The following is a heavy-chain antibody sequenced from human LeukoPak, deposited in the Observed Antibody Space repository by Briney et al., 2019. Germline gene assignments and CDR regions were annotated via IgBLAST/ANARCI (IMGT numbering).Heavy chain of an antibody. J-gene: IGHJ4*02. CDR2: ISAKNGNA. D-gene: IGHD2-8*01. Sequence: ASVTVSCKASGYSFTNYGVAWVRQPPGQGPEWMGWISAKNGNANYAQQFQGRVTMTIETSTNTAYMELRSLRSDDTAVYYCARDLNGGLIGYWGQGTLVTVSS. CDR3: ARDLNGGLIGY. V-gene: IGHV1-18*01. CDR1: GYSFTNYG.